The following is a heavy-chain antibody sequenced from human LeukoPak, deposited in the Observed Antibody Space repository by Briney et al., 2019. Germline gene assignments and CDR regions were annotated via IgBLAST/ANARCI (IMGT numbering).Heavy chain of an antibody. CDR3: AKSTHTNPGDEFDP. V-gene: IGHV3-23*01. J-gene: IGHJ5*02. D-gene: IGHD2-15*01. CDR1: GFIFSSYA. CDR2: ISGSGGST. Sequence: GGSLRLSCAASGFIFSSYAMSWIRQAPGKGLEGVSAISGSGGSTYSADSVKGRFTISRDNSKNTLYLQMNSLRAEDTAVYYCAKSTHTNPGDEFDPWGQGTLVTVSS.